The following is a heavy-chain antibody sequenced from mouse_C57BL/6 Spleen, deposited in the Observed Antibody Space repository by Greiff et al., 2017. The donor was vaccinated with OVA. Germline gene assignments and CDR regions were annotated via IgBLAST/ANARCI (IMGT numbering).Heavy chain of an antibody. Sequence: VQLQQPGAELVKPGASVKMSCKASGYTFTSYWITWVKQRPGQGLEWIGDIYPGSGSTNYNEKFKSKATLTVDTSSSTAYMQLSSLTSEDSAVYYCARSQITTVVAHYCDYWGQGTTLTVSS. CDR1: GYTFTSYW. D-gene: IGHD1-1*01. J-gene: IGHJ2*01. CDR3: ARSQITTVVAHYCDY. CDR2: IYPGSGST. V-gene: IGHV1-55*01.